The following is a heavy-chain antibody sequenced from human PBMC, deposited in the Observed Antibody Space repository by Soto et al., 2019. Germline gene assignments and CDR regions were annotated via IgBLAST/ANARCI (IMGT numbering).Heavy chain of an antibody. J-gene: IGHJ6*02. D-gene: IGHD6-13*01. CDR2: INPSGGST. V-gene: IGHV1-46*03. CDR3: ARDLGLYSCSWALGRKYYYYGMDV. CDR1: GYTFTSYY. Sequence: ASVKVSCKASGYTFTSYYMHWVRQAPGQGLEWMGIINPSGGSTSYAQKFQGRVTMTRDTSTSTVYMELSSLRSEDTAVYYCARDLGLYSCSWALGRKYYYYGMDVWGQGTTVTVSS.